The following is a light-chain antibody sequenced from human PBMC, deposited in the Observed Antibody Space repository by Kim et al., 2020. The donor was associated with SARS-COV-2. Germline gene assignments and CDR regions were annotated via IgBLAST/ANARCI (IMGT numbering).Light chain of an antibody. V-gene: IGLV9-49*01. CDR3: GADHGSGSNFVYV. CDR1: SGYSNYK. CDR2: VGTGGIVG. J-gene: IGLJ1*01. Sequence: CSMSSGYSNYKVDWYQQRPGKGPRFVMRVGTGGIVGSKGDGIPDRFSVLGSGLNRYLTIKNIQEEDESDYHCGADHGSGSNFVYVFGTGTKVTVL.